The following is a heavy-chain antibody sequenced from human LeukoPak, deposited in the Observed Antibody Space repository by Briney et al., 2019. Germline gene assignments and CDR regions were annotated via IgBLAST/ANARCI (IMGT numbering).Heavy chain of an antibody. V-gene: IGHV4-39*01. D-gene: IGHD5-24*01. Sequence: SETLSLTCTVSGGSISSSSYYWGWIRQPPGKGLEWIGSIHYSGSTYYNPSLKSRVTISVDTSKNQFSLKLSSVTAADTAVYYCARARQGRGRDGYDYWGQGTLVTVSS. CDR1: GGSISSSSYY. CDR3: ARARQGRGRDGYDY. J-gene: IGHJ4*02. CDR2: IHYSGST.